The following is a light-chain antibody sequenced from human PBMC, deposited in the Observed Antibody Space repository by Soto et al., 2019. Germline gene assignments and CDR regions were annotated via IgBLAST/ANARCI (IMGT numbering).Light chain of an antibody. CDR2: EVS. CDR1: SSDVGGYKY. Sequence: QSALTQSPSASGSPGQSVTISCTGTSSDVGGYKYVSWYQQHPGKAPELLIYEVSERPSGVPNRFFGSKSGNTASLTVSGLQPEDEADYYCSAYSGRDKLVFGGGTKLTVL. V-gene: IGLV2-8*01. J-gene: IGLJ3*02. CDR3: SAYSGRDKLV.